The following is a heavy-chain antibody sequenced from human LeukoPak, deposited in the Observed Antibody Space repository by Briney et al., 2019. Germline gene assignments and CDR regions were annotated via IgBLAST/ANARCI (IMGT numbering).Heavy chain of an antibody. CDR2: INWNGGST. CDR1: GFTFDDYG. Sequence: GGSLRLSCAASGFTFDDYGMSWVRQAPGKGLEWVSGINWNGGSTGYADSVKGRFTISGDNAKNSLYLQMNSLRAEDTALYYCARGLWVAARAGNDAFDIWGQGTMVTVSS. D-gene: IGHD6-6*01. V-gene: IGHV3-20*04. J-gene: IGHJ3*02. CDR3: ARGLWVAARAGNDAFDI.